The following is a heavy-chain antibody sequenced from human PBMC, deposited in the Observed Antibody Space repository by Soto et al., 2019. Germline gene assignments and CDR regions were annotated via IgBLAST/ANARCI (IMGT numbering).Heavy chain of an antibody. Sequence: QVQLVQSGTEVKKPGSSVKVSCKASGYTFSSYSISWVRQAPGQGLEWMGRVVPVLGISNYAQRFQGRVTITADRSTSTAYLELNSLTSEDTAVCFCARGAVDQPLLAVFWGQGTLVAVSS. CDR2: VVPVLGIS. J-gene: IGHJ4*02. CDR3: ARGAVDQPLLAVF. V-gene: IGHV1-69*02. CDR1: GYTFSSYS. D-gene: IGHD1-26*01.